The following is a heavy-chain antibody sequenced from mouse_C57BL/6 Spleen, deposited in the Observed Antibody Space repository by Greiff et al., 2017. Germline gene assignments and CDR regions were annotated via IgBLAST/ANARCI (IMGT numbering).Heavy chain of an antibody. CDR2: IYPGDGDT. D-gene: IGHD1-1*01. CDR1: GYAFSSYW. CDR3: ARRVVYGCFFDY. V-gene: IGHV1-80*01. Sequence: QVQLQQSGAELVKPGASVKISCKASGYAFSSYWMNWVKQRPGKGLEWIGQIYPGDGDTNYNGKFKGKATLTADKSSSTAYMQLSSLTSEDSAVSFCARRVVYGCFFDYWGPGTTLTVSS. J-gene: IGHJ2*01.